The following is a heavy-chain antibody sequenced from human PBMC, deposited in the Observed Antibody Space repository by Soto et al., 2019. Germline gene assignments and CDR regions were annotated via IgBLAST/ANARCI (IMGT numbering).Heavy chain of an antibody. CDR1: GFTFSSYA. CDR2: ISGSGGST. J-gene: IGHJ4*02. Sequence: GGSLRLSCAASGFTFSSYAMSWVRQAPGKGLEWVSAISGSGGSTYYADSVKGRFTISRDNSKNTLYLQMNSLRAEDTAVYYCAKVRAYSSSWYWPLYFDYWGQGTLVTVSS. D-gene: IGHD6-13*01. V-gene: IGHV3-23*01. CDR3: AKVRAYSSSWYWPLYFDY.